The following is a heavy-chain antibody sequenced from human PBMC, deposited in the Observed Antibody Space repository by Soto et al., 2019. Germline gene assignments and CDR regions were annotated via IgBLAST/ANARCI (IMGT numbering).Heavy chain of an antibody. CDR3: ARHLDGLVYFDY. J-gene: IGHJ4*02. CDR2: IYYSGST. CDR1: GGSISSYY. D-gene: IGHD3-3*01. Sequence: SETLSLTCTVSGGSISSYYWSWIRQPPGKGLEWIGYIYYSGSTNYNPSLKSRVTISVDTSKNQFSLKLSSVTAADTAVYYCARHLDGLVYFDYWGQGTLVTVSS. V-gene: IGHV4-59*08.